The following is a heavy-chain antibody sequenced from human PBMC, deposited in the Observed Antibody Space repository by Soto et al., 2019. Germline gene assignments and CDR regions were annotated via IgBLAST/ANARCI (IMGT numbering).Heavy chain of an antibody. CDR3: AKDNLIVVVVAATHFDY. CDR2: ISGSGGST. J-gene: IGHJ4*02. Sequence: PGGSLRLSCAASGFTFSSYAMSWVRQAPGKGLEWVSAISGSGGSTYYADSVKGRFTISRDNSKNTLYLQMNSLRAEDTTVYYSAKDNLIVVVVAATHFDYWGQGTLVTVSS. D-gene: IGHD2-15*01. V-gene: IGHV3-23*01. CDR1: GFTFSSYA.